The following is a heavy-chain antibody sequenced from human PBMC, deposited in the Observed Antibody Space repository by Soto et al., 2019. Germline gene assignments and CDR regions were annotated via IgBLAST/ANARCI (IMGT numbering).Heavy chain of an antibody. V-gene: IGHV4-39*01. CDR3: ARLEGLATISYYFDY. J-gene: IGHJ4*02. CDR2: IYYRGNT. CDR1: GDSINSDNYY. D-gene: IGHD3-9*01. Sequence: QLQLQESGPGLVKPSETLSLTCSVSGDSINSDNYYWGWIRQPPGKGLEWIGSIYYRGNTYYNPSSKTRVTISLDKSKSQFTRKLNSVTAADSAVYCCARLEGLATISYYFDYWGQGTLVTVSS.